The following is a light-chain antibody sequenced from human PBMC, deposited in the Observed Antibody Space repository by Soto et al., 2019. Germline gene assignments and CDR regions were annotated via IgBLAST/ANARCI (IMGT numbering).Light chain of an antibody. CDR1: QDIRKD. V-gene: IGKV1-33*01. CDR3: QQYDNLPLI. J-gene: IGKJ5*01. Sequence: DIQMAPSPSSLSASVGDGVTMTCRASQDIRKDLAWYQQKPGKAPQILIYGASTLQSGVPSRFSGSGSGTDFALTISSLQPEDFATYYCQQYDNLPLIFGQGTRLEIK. CDR2: GAS.